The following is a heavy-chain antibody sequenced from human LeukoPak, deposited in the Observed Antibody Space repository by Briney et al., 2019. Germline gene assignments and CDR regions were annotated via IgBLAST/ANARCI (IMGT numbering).Heavy chain of an antibody. CDR3: LRGGGRSYCDY. V-gene: IGHV1-2*02. CDR2: MNPNSGDT. Sequence: GASVTVSCKPSGYTFTAYNMHWVRQAPGQGLEWMGWMNPNSGDTNYAQNFQGRVTMTRDTSISTAYMELSSLRSDDTAVYFYLRGGGRSYCDYWGQGTPVTVSS. CDR1: GYTFTAYN. J-gene: IGHJ4*02. D-gene: IGHD2-15*01.